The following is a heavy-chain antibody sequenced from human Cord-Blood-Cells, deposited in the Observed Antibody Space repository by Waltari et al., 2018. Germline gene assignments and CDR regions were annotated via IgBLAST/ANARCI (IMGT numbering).Heavy chain of an antibody. CDR1: GYTFTSYA. V-gene: IGHV1-3*01. Sequence: QVQLVQSGAEVKKPGASVQVSCKASGYTFTSYAMHWVRQAPGQRLEWMGWINAGNGNTKYSQKFQGRVTITRDTSASTAYMELSSLRSEDTAVYYCARDTSLYSGSYYNWFDPWGQGTLVTVSS. CDR3: ARDTSLYSGSYYNWFDP. J-gene: IGHJ5*02. D-gene: IGHD1-26*01. CDR2: INAGNGNT.